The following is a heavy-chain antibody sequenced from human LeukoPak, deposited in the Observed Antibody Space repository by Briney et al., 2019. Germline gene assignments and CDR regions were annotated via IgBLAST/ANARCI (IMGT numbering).Heavy chain of an antibody. V-gene: IGHV3-30*02. Sequence: PGGSLRPSCAASGFTFSSYGMHWVRQAPGKGLEWVAFVHFNESNKYYADSVKGRFTISRDNSKNTLYLQMNSLRTEDSAVYYCTRDLMDYDVSXGLXXXYMDV. D-gene: IGHD3-9*01. CDR1: GFTFSSYG. J-gene: IGHJ6*01. CDR3: TRDLMDYDVSXGLXXXYMDV. CDR2: VHFNESNK.